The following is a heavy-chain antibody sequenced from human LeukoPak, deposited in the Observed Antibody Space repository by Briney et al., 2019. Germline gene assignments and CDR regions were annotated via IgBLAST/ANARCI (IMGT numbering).Heavy chain of an antibody. D-gene: IGHD5-18*01. CDR1: GGSFSGYY. J-gene: IGHJ4*02. CDR2: INHSGST. CDR3: ARGLDTAMVHFDY. V-gene: IGHV4-34*01. Sequence: SETLSLTCAVYGGSFSGYYWSWIRQPPGKGLEWIGEINHSGSTKYNPSLKSRVTISVDPSKNQFSLKLSSVTAADTAVYYCARGLDTAMVHFDYWGQGTLVTVSS.